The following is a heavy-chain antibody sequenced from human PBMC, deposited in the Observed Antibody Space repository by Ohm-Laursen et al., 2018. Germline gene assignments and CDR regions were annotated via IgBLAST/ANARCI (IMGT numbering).Heavy chain of an antibody. CDR3: ARDLIVVGGYFDL. D-gene: IGHD1-26*01. CDR1: GYTFTGYY. V-gene: IGHV1-2*02. J-gene: IGHJ2*01. CDR2: INPNSGGT. Sequence: SVKVSCKASGYTFTGYYMHWVRQAPGQGLEWMGWINPNSGGTNYAQKFQGRVTMTRDTSISTAYMELSRLRSDDTAVYYCARDLIVVGGYFDLWGRGTLVTVSS.